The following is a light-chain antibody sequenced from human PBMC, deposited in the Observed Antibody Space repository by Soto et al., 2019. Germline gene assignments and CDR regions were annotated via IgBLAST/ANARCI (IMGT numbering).Light chain of an antibody. Sequence: QSVLTQPASVSGSPGQSITISCTGGSSDIGGYNYVSWFQQHPGKAPKLMIYEVTNRPSGVSNRFSGSKSGSTASLTISGLQAEDEADYYCSSYTSSNTLVFGIGTKLTVL. J-gene: IGLJ1*01. CDR3: SSYTSSNTLV. V-gene: IGLV2-14*01. CDR2: EVT. CDR1: SSDIGGYNY.